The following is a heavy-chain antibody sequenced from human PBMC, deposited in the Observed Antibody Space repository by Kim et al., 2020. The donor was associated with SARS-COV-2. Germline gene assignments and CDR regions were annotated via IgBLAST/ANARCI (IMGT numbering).Heavy chain of an antibody. Sequence: KFQGRVTITADESTSTAYMELSSLRSEDTAVYYCARQVYAIQYYYYGMDVWGQGTTVTVSS. J-gene: IGHJ6*02. V-gene: IGHV1-69*01. D-gene: IGHD2-8*01. CDR3: ARQVYAIQYYYYGMDV.